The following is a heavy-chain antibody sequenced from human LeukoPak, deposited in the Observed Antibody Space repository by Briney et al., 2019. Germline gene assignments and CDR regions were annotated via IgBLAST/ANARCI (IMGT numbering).Heavy chain of an antibody. V-gene: IGHV5-51*01. CDR3: ARHTETAAAGRAYSYYMDV. D-gene: IGHD6-13*01. CDR1: GYSFTNYW. Sequence: GESLKISCKGSGYSFTNYWIGWVRQMPGKGLEWMGIVYPGDSDTRYSPSFQGQVTISADKSIRTAYLQWSSLKASDTAVYYCARHTETAAAGRAYSYYMDVWGKGTTVTVSS. J-gene: IGHJ6*03. CDR2: VYPGDSDT.